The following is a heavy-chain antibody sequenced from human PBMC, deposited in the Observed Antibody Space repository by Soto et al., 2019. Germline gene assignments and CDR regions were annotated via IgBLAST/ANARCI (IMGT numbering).Heavy chain of an antibody. CDR3: ARPLRDRNYYYGMAV. J-gene: IGHJ6*02. V-gene: IGHV1-69*01. CDR1: GGTFSKYA. Sequence: QVQLVQSGAEMQQPGASVRVSCKASGGTFSKYAFSWVRQAPGQGLEWLGGTIPIFGTPNYAQKCQGRVAISADESTATVYMELSSLRSEDTAVYFCARPLRDRNYYYGMAVWGQGTTVTVSS. CDR2: TIPIFGTP. D-gene: IGHD3-22*01.